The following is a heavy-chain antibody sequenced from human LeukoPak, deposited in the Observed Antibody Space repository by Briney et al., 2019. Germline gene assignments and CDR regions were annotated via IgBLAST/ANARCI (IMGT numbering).Heavy chain of an antibody. CDR3: ATLGNSSGYYWLMDV. D-gene: IGHD3-22*01. Sequence: GASVKVSCKASGYTFTSNYMHWVRQAPGQGLEWMGWINPNSGGTNYAQKFQGRVTMTRDTSISTAYMELSRLRSDDTAVYYCATLGNSSGYYWLMDVWGKGTTVTVSS. CDR2: INPNSGGT. V-gene: IGHV1-2*02. CDR1: GYTFTSNY. J-gene: IGHJ6*03.